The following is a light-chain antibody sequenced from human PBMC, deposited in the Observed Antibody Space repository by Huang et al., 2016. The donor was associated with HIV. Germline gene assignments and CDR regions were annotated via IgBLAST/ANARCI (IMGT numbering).Light chain of an antibody. V-gene: IGKV3D-7*01. CDR1: QSGNSSY. Sequence: PGDRVTLSCRASQSGNSSYLTWYQHNPGQAPRLLMYGASTRATGIPARFSGSGSGTDFTLTVSSLQPEDFAVYYCQQDYNLPWTFGQGTKVEIK. CDR3: QQDYNLPWT. J-gene: IGKJ1*01. CDR2: GAS.